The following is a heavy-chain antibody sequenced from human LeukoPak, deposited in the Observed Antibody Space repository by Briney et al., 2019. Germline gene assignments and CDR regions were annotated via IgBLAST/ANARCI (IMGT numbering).Heavy chain of an antibody. Sequence: NASETLSLTCTASGGSVSNSDSYWAWIRQAPGKGLEWIGSVYSGGITYYNPSLKGRVTISLDTSNNQFSLKLGSVTAADTAVYYCATKKRITIFGMVITPFDPWGQGTLVTVSS. V-gene: IGHV4-39*01. J-gene: IGHJ5*02. D-gene: IGHD3-3*01. CDR2: VYSGGIT. CDR1: GGSVSNSDSY. CDR3: ATKKRITIFGMVITPFDP.